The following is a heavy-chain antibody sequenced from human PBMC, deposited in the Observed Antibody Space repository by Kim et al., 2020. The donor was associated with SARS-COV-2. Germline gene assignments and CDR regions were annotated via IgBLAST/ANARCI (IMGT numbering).Heavy chain of an antibody. J-gene: IGHJ4*02. CDR3: ARVGGYSYGLPDY. V-gene: IGHV4-59*13. Sequence: SETLSLTCTVSGGSISSYYWSWIRQPPGKGLEWIGYIYYSGSTNYNPSLKSRVTISVDTSKNQFSLKLSSVTAADTAVYYCARVGGYSYGLPDYWGQGTLVTVSS. CDR1: GGSISSYY. D-gene: IGHD5-18*01. CDR2: IYYSGST.